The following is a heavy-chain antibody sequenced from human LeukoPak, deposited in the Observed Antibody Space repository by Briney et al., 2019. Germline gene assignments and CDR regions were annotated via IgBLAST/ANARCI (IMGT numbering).Heavy chain of an antibody. D-gene: IGHD5-24*01. CDR2: ISSSSSYI. CDR1: GFTFDDYG. Sequence: GGSLRLSCAASGFTFDDYGMNWVRQAPGKGLEWVSSISSSSSYIYYADSVKGRFTISRDNAKNSLYLQMNSLRAEDTAVYYCANRSLRRDGYYFDYWGQGTLVTVSS. J-gene: IGHJ4*02. V-gene: IGHV3-21*01. CDR3: ANRSLRRDGYYFDY.